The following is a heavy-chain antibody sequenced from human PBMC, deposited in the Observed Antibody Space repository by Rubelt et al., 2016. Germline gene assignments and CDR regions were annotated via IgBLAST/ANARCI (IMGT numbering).Heavy chain of an antibody. J-gene: IGHJ4*02. CDR2: FYYRGST. Sequence: QVQLQESGPGLVKPSETLSLTCTFSGGSITSYYWSWIRQPPGKRLEWIGYFYYRGSTNYNPSLKSRVTIGVDTSKNPFSLKLSSVTAADTAVYYCARGVITMVRGIKDWGQGTLVTVSS. CDR3: ARGVITMVRGIKD. D-gene: IGHD3-10*01. V-gene: IGHV4-59*12. CDR1: GGSITSYY.